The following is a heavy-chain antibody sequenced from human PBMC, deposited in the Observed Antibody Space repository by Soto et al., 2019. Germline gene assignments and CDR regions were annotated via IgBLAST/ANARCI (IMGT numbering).Heavy chain of an antibody. CDR2: IYYSGST. CDR1: GASMSSGGYY. D-gene: IGHD3-16*02. V-gene: IGHV4-61*08. J-gene: IGHJ6*02. Sequence: SETLSLTCTVSGASMSSGGYYWSWIRQPPGKGLEWIGYIYYSGSTNYNPSLKSRVTISVDTSKNQFSLKLSSVTAADTAVYYCAREIRDYVWGSYRPVHYYGMDVWGQGTTVTVSS. CDR3: AREIRDYVWGSYRPVHYYGMDV.